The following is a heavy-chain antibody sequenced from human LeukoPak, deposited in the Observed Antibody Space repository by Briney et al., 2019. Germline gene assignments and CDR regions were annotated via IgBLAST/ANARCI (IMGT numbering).Heavy chain of an antibody. D-gene: IGHD6-6*01. CDR1: GFTFSSYG. CDR2: LWYDGSSK. J-gene: IGHJ4*02. V-gene: IGHV3-33*06. Sequence: GGSLRLSCAASGFTFSSYGMHWVRQAPGKGLEWVAVLWYDGSSKYYADSVKGRFTISRDNSKNTLYMEMNSLRAEDTAVYYCAKGGRGSIATRPDYWGQGTLVTVSS. CDR3: AKGGRGSIATRPDY.